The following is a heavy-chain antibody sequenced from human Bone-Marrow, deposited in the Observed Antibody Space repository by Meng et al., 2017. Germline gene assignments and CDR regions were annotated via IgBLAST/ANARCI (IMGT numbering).Heavy chain of an antibody. CDR2: IYHGGDT. CDR3: ASWIYSCGWQ. Sequence: QVPLQESGPGLVMPSGTLSLTCVVSGGSISSIDWWSWVRQPPGKGLEWIGEIYHGGDTNYNPSLKSRVTIAIDKSKNQFSLKLSSVTAADTAVYYCASWIYSCGWQWGQGALVTVSS. CDR1: GGSISSIDW. J-gene: IGHJ4*02. D-gene: IGHD6-19*01. V-gene: IGHV4/OR15-8*02.